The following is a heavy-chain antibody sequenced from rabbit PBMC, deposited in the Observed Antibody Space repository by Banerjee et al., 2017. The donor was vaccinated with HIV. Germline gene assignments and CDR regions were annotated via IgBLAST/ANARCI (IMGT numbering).Heavy chain of an antibody. CDR1: GFSFSSIYW. CDR2: IYTGDSGTT. D-gene: IGHD2-1*01. V-gene: IGHV1S40*01. J-gene: IGHJ3*01. CDR3: AREESDGGGHLKL. Sequence: QSLEESGGDLVKPGASLTLTCTTSGFSFSSIYWICWVRQAPGKGLELIGCIYTGDSGTTWYASWAKGRFTISKTSSTTVTLQMTSLTAADTATYFCAREESDGGGHLKLWGQGTLVTVS.